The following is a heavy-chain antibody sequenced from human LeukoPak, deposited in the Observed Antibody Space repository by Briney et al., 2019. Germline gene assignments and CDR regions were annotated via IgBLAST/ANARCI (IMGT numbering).Heavy chain of an antibody. CDR1: GYTFTGYY. CDR2: INPNSGGT. V-gene: IGHV1-2*02. J-gene: IGHJ4*02. Sequence: ASVKVSCKASGYTFTGYYMHWVRQAPGQGLEWMGWINPNSGGTNYAQKFQGRVTMTRDTSISTAYMELSRLRSDNTAVYYCAVTGIAVAATDYWGQGTLVTVSS. D-gene: IGHD6-19*01. CDR3: AVTGIAVAATDY.